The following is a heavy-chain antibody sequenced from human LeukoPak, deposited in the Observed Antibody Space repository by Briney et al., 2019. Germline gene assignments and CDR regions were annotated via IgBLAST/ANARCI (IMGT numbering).Heavy chain of an antibody. CDR2: INPTGGST. Sequence: ASVKVSCKASGYTFTTYYMHWVRQAPGKGLEWMGKINPTGGSTTYSQKFQGRVTMTRDMSTNTVYMELSSLRSEDTAVYYCARQGRSGSYSAFSWFDPWGQGTLVTVSS. CDR1: GYTFTTYY. CDR3: ARQGRSGSYSAFSWFDP. D-gene: IGHD3-22*01. V-gene: IGHV1-46*01. J-gene: IGHJ5*02.